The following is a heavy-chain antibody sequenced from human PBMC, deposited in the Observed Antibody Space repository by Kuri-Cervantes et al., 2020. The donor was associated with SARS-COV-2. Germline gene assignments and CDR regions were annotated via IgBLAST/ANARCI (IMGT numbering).Heavy chain of an antibody. Sequence: GGSLILSCAASGFTFSSYSMNWVRQAPGKGLEWVSSISSSSSYIYYADSVKGRFTISRDNAKNSLYLQMNSLRAEDTAVYYCARDRIPPIPGGMDVWGQGTTVTVSS. J-gene: IGHJ6*02. D-gene: IGHD2-2*02. V-gene: IGHV3-21*01. CDR1: GFTFSSYS. CDR3: ARDRIPPIPGGMDV. CDR2: ISSSSSYI.